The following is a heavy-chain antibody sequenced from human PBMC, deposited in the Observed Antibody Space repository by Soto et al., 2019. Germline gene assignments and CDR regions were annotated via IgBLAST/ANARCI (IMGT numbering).Heavy chain of an antibody. CDR1: GFTFSSYS. J-gene: IGHJ6*02. CDR2: IYSGGST. CDR3: ARDPPATRHGMDV. V-gene: IGHV3-53*01. Sequence: GGSLRLSCAASGFTFSSYSMSWVRQAPGKGLEWVSVIYSGGSTYYADSVRGRFTISRDNSKNTLYLQMKSLRAEDTAVYYCARDPPATRHGMDVWGQGTTVTVSS.